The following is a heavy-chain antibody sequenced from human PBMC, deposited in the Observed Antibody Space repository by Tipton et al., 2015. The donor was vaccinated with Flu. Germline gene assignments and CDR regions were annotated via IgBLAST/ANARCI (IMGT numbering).Heavy chain of an antibody. CDR3: ARDLGGSYLFDY. CDR1: GFTFSSYS. J-gene: IGHJ4*02. CDR2: ISSSSSYI. Sequence: QLVQSGGGLVQPGGSLRLSCAASGFTFSSYSMNWVRQAPGKGLEWVSSISSSSSYIYYADSVKGRFTISRDNAKNSLYLQMNNLRAEDTAVYYCARDLGGSYLFDYWGQGTLVTVSS. V-gene: IGHV3-21*01. D-gene: IGHD1-26*01.